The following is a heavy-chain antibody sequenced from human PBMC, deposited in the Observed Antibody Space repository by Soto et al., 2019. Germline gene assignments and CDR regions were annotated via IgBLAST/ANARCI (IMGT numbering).Heavy chain of an antibody. J-gene: IGHJ3*01. CDR1: GDSVSTNSGA. V-gene: IGHV6-1*01. CDR3: ARSALSAFDV. Sequence: SQTLSLTCAISGDSVSTNSGAWNWIRQSPSRGLEWLGRTYYRSKWYNDYAESVKSRMTINPDTSKNQFSLQLNSVTPEDTAVYDCARSALSAFDVWGQGTMVTVSS. CDR2: TYYRSKWYN.